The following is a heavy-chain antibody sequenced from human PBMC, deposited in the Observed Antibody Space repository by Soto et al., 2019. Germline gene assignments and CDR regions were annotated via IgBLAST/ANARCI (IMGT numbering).Heavy chain of an antibody. J-gene: IGHJ4*02. CDR3: ARGFYTVTTYFDY. V-gene: IGHV4-30-4*01. D-gene: IGHD4-17*01. CDR1: GGSISSGDYY. Sequence: SETLSLTCTVSGGSISSGDYYWSWIRQPPGKGLEWIGYIYYSGSTYYSPSLKSRVTISVDTSKNQFSLKLSSVTAADTAVYYCARGFYTVTTYFDYWGQGTLVTVSS. CDR2: IYYSGST.